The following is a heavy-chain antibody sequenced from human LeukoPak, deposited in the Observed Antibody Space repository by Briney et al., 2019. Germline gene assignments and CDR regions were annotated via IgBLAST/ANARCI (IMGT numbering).Heavy chain of an antibody. CDR3: ARDNGYKSVDY. D-gene: IGHD1-14*01. CDR1: GYTFSTYG. J-gene: IGHJ4*02. Sequence: ASVKVSCKASGYTFSTYGISWLRQAPGQGLEWMGWISASNGNTNYAQKLQGRVTMTTDTSTSTLYMEVRSLRSDDTAVYYCARDNGYKSVDYWGQGTLVTVSS. V-gene: IGHV1-18*01. CDR2: ISASNGNT.